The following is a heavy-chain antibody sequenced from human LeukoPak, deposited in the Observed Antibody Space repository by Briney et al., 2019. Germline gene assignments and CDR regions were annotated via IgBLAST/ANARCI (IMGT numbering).Heavy chain of an antibody. J-gene: IGHJ6*02. V-gene: IGHV3-48*01. D-gene: IGHD1-7*01. CDR1: GFTFSSYS. CDR2: ISGSSRTI. Sequence: GGSLRLSRAVSGFTFSSYSMNWVRQAPGKGLEWVSYISGSSRTIYYTDSVNGRFTISRDNAKNSLYLQMNSLRAEDTALYYCAKGTPFYAMDVWGQGTTVIVSS. CDR3: AKGTPFYAMDV.